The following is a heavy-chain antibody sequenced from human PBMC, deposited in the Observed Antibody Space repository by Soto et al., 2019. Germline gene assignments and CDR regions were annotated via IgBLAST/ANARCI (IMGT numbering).Heavy chain of an antibody. J-gene: IGHJ4*02. CDR3: ARAEPYSTSSPFDY. V-gene: IGHV1-8*01. CDR2: MNPNSGNT. D-gene: IGHD6-6*01. CDR1: GYTFTNYN. Sequence: QVQLVQSGAEVKKPGASVKVSCKTSGYTFTNYNINWVRQATGQGLEWMGWMNPNSGNTGYAQKFQGRGTMTRNTSITTAYRELSSLRSGDTAVYYCARAEPYSTSSPFDYWGQGTLVTVSS.